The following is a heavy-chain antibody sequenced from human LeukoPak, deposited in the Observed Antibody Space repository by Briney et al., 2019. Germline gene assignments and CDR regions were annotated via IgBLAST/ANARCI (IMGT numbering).Heavy chain of an antibody. V-gene: IGHV3-53*01. CDR2: IYSGGST. D-gene: IGHD6-19*01. J-gene: IGHJ4*02. CDR3: AKDNPCSG. Sequence: PGGSLRLSCAASGFTVSTYYMTWVRQAPGKGLECVSVIYSGGSTYYADSVKGRFTVSRDNSKNTLFLQMNSLRAEDTAVYYCAKDNPCSGWGQGTLVTVSS. CDR1: GFTVSTYY.